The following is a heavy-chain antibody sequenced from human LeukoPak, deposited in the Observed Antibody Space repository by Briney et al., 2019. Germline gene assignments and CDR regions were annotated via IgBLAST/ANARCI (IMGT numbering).Heavy chain of an antibody. J-gene: IGHJ4*02. D-gene: IGHD3-10*01. V-gene: IGHV4-34*01. Sequence: PSETLSLTCAVYGGSSSGYYWSWIRQPPGKGLEWIGEINHSGSTNYNPSLKSRVTLSVDTSKNQFSLRLSSVTAADTAVYSCARARITMVRGVIIIRGGHFDSWGQGTLVTVSS. CDR2: INHSGST. CDR3: ARARITMVRGVIIIRGGHFDS. CDR1: GGSSSGYY.